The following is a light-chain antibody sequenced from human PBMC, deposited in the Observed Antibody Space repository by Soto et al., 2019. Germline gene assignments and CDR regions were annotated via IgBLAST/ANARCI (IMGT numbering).Light chain of an antibody. CDR3: QQSYSTTWT. Sequence: DIQMTQSPSTLSGSVGDRVTITCRASQTISSWLAWYQQKPGKAPKLLIYKASTLKSGVPSRFSGSGSGTEFTLSISSLQPDDFATYYCQQSYSTTWTCGQGTKVDI. J-gene: IGKJ1*01. V-gene: IGKV1-5*03. CDR1: QTISSW. CDR2: KAS.